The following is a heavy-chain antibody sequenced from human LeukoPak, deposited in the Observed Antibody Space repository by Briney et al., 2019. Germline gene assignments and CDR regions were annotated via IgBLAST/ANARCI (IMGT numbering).Heavy chain of an antibody. CDR2: INPSGGST. CDR3: AGTGRSPYSSSWKGYNWFDL. V-gene: IGHV1-46*01. CDR1: GYTFTSYY. D-gene: IGHD6-13*01. Sequence: ASVKVSCKASGYTFTSYYMHWLRQAPGQGLEWMGIINPSGGSTSYAQKFQGRVTMTRDTSTSAVYMELSSLRSEDTAVYYCAGTGRSPYSSSWKGYNWFDLWGQGTLVTVSS. J-gene: IGHJ5*02.